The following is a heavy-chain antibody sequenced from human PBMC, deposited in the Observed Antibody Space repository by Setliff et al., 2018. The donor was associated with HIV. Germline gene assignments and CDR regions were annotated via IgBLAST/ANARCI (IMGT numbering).Heavy chain of an antibody. CDR1: GFSFSNYG. CDR2: MWLDDNNK. CDR3: ARDFPPKPMVRGVIDDYFDY. Sequence: GGSLRLSCAASGFSFSNYGMHWVRQAPGKGLEWVAFMWLDDNNKYYADSVKGRFTISRDNSRNILYLQMNSLRAEDTAVYYCARDFPPKPMVRGVIDDYFDYWGQGTLVTVSS. V-gene: IGHV3-33*01. D-gene: IGHD3-10*01. J-gene: IGHJ4*02.